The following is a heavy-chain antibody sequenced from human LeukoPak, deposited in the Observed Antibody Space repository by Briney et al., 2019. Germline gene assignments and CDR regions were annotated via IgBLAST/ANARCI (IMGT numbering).Heavy chain of an antibody. CDR2: ISYDGSNK. D-gene: IGHD3-16*01. V-gene: IGHV3-30-3*01. J-gene: IGHJ4*02. CDR3: ATDYGKDPLYFDY. Sequence: PGGSLRLSCAASGFTFSSYAMHWVRQAPGKGLEWVAVISYDGSNKYYADSVKGRFTISRDNSKNTLYLQMNSLRAEDTAVYYCATDYGKDPLYFDYWGQGTLVTVSS. CDR1: GFTFSSYA.